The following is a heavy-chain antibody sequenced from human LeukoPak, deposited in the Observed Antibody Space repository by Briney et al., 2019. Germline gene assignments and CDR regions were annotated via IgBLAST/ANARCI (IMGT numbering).Heavy chain of an antibody. Sequence: SETLSLTCSVSGGSISSSSYYWGWIRQPPGKGLEWIGEINHSGSTNYNPSLKSRVTISVDTSKNQFSLKLSSVTAADTAVYYCARVGGNSHYYYYYYMDVWGKGTTVTVSS. D-gene: IGHD4-23*01. CDR2: INHSGST. V-gene: IGHV4-39*07. J-gene: IGHJ6*03. CDR3: ARVGGNSHYYYYYYMDV. CDR1: GGSISSSSYY.